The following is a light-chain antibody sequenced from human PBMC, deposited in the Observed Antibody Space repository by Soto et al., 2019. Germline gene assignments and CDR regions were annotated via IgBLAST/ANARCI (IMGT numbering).Light chain of an antibody. Sequence: EIGMTQSPATLSVSPGERLTLSCRASQDIRSSLAWYQQKPGQAPRLLIYGASIRATGVPATFSGSGSGTEFTLSISSLQSEHLGVYYCQQDSSLPLTFGGGTKVEIK. J-gene: IGKJ4*01. CDR3: QQDSSLPLT. V-gene: IGKV3-15*01. CDR1: QDIRSS. CDR2: GAS.